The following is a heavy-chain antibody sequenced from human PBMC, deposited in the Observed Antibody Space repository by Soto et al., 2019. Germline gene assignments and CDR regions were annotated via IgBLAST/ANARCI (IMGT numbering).Heavy chain of an antibody. D-gene: IGHD6-19*01. CDR1: GFTFSSYG. J-gene: IGHJ4*02. CDR2: ISYDGSNK. CDR3: AKDGEQWLAFDY. Sequence: ESGGGVGQPGRSLRLSCAASGFTFSSYGMHWVRQAPGKGLELVAVISYDGSNKYYADSLKGRFTSSRDNSKNTLYLQMTSMIAEDTAVYYWAKDGEQWLAFDYWGQGTLVTVSS. V-gene: IGHV3-30*18.